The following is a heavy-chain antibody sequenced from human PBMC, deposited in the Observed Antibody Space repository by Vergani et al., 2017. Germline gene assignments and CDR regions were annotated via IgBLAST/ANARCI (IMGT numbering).Heavy chain of an antibody. V-gene: IGHV5-51*01. CDR2: IYPGDSDT. CDR1: GYSFTSYW. Sequence: EVQLVQSGAEVKKPGESLKISCKGSGYSFTSYWIGWVRQMPGKGLEWMGIIYPGDSDTRYSPSFQGQVTMSVDKSISTAYLQWSSLKASDSAMYYCARVYCRGMSCAGTDYFYHIDVWGKGTTVTVS. D-gene: IGHD3/OR15-3a*01. J-gene: IGHJ6*03. CDR3: ARVYCRGMSCAGTDYFYHIDV.